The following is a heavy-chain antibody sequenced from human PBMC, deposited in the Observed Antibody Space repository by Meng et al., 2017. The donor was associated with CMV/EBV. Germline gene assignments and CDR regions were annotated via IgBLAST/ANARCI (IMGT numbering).Heavy chain of an antibody. J-gene: IGHJ4*02. Sequence: ASVKVSCKASGYTFTSYDINWVRQATGQGLEWMGWMNPNSGNTGYAQKFQGRVTMTRNTSISTAYMELSSLRSEDTAVYYCAGDVLGYCSGGSCYGLDYWGQGTLVTVSS. CDR2: MNPNSGNT. D-gene: IGHD2-15*01. V-gene: IGHV1-8*01. CDR1: GYTFTSYD. CDR3: AGDVLGYCSGGSCYGLDY.